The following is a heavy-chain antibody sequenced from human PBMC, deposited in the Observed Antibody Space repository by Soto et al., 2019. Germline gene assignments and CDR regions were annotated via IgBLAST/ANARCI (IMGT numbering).Heavy chain of an antibody. Sequence: QVQLQQWGAGLLKPSETLSLTCAVYGGSFSGYYWSWIRQPPGKGLEWIGEINHSGSTNYNPSLKSRVTISVDTSKNQFSLKLSSVTAADTAVYYCARGRRYYDSSGHSEFDYWGQGTLVTVSS. J-gene: IGHJ4*02. CDR3: ARGRRYYDSSGHSEFDY. D-gene: IGHD3-22*01. V-gene: IGHV4-34*01. CDR1: GGSFSGYY. CDR2: INHSGST.